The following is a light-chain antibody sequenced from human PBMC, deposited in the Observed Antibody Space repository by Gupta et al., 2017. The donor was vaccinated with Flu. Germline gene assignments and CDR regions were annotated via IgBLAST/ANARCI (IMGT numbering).Light chain of an antibody. J-gene: IGKJ1*01. Sequence: PSTLSASVGDRVTITCRASQSISSWLAWYQQKPGKAPKLLIYKASTLESGVPSRFSGSGSGTEFTLTISSLQPDDFATYFCQQYNSYSWTFGQGTTVEI. CDR2: KAS. V-gene: IGKV1-5*03. CDR3: QQYNSYSWT. CDR1: QSISSW.